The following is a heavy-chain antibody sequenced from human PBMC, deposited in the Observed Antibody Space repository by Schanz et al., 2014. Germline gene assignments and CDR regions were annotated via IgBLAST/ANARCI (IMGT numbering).Heavy chain of an antibody. D-gene: IGHD3-9*01. CDR1: GYTFTSYG. V-gene: IGHV1-18*01. J-gene: IGHJ4*02. CDR3: ARDAGDFYDIVTEEDC. Sequence: QVQLVQSGAEVKKPGASVKVSCKASGYTFTSYGISWVRQAPGQGLEWMGWISAYNGNTKYPQKLQGRVTMTTDTSASTAYMELRRLRSDGTAVYDGARDAGDFYDIVTEEDCWGQGTLVTVSS. CDR2: ISAYNGNT.